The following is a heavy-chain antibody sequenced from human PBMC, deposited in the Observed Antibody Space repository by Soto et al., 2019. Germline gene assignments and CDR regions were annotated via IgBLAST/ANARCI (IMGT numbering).Heavy chain of an antibody. V-gene: IGHV1-2*02. Sequence: ASVKVSCRASGYTFTGYYMHWVRQAPGQGLEWMGWINPNSGGTNYAQKFQGRVTMTRDTSISTAYMELSRLRSDDTAVYYCARDKPAAIRPYYYGMDVWGQGTTVTVSS. CDR1: GYTFTGYY. D-gene: IGHD2-2*01. J-gene: IGHJ6*02. CDR3: ARDKPAAIRPYYYGMDV. CDR2: INPNSGGT.